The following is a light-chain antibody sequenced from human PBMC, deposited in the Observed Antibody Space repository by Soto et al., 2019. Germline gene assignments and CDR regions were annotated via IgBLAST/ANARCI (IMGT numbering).Light chain of an antibody. CDR3: QQYSSLPHT. Sequence: SVLTQSPGTLSSSPGERATFSCSPSQSVGNSYFAWYQQKPGQAPRLLVYGISNRATGIPDRFSGSGSGTDFTLTISRLEPEDFVVYYCQQYSSLPHTFGQGTKLDVK. J-gene: IGKJ2*01. V-gene: IGKV3-20*01. CDR2: GIS. CDR1: QSVGNSY.